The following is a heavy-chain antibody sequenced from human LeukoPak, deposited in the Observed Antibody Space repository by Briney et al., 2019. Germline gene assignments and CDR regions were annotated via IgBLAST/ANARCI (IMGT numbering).Heavy chain of an antibody. J-gene: IGHJ4*02. CDR1: GYSISSDSY. V-gene: IGHV4-38-2*02. CDR2: IYHGGST. CDR3: ARVAEAAAGLVDY. D-gene: IGHD6-13*01. Sequence: SETLSLTCTVSGYSISSDSYWGWIRQPPGKGLEWIGSIYHGGSTYYNPSLKSRVTISVDTSKNQFSLRLSSVTAADTAVYFCARVAEAAAGLVDYWGRGTLVTVSS.